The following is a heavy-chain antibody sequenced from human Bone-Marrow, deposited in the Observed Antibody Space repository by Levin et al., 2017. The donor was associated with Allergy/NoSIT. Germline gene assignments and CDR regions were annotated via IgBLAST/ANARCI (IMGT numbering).Heavy chain of an antibody. CDR2: IVVGSGNT. CDR3: AADSSGWGWAFDI. J-gene: IGHJ3*02. CDR1: GFTFTSSA. Sequence: GASVKVSCKASGFTFTSSAMQWVRQARGQRLEWIGWIVVGSGNTNYAQKFQERVTITRDMSTSTAYMELSSLRSEDTAVYYCAADSSGWGWAFDIWGQGTMVTVSS. V-gene: IGHV1-58*02. D-gene: IGHD6-19*01.